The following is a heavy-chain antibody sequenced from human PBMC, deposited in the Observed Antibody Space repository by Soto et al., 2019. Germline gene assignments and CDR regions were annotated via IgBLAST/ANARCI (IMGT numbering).Heavy chain of an antibody. Sequence: SETLSLTCTVSGGSISSYYWSWIRQPPGKGLEWIGYIYYSGSTNYNPSLKSRVTISVDTSKNQFSLKLSSVTAADTAVYYCARTTDYSNLDYWGQGTLVTVSS. CDR2: IYYSGST. J-gene: IGHJ4*02. D-gene: IGHD4-4*01. CDR3: ARTTDYSNLDY. V-gene: IGHV4-59*08. CDR1: GGSISSYY.